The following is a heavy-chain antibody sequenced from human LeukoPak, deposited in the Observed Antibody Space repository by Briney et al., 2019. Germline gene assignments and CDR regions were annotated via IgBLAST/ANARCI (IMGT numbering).Heavy chain of an antibody. J-gene: IGHJ3*02. Sequence: GGSLTLSCAASGFTFSSYAMSWVRQAPGKGLEWVSVIYSGGSTYYADSVKGRFTISRDNSKNTLYLQMNSLRAEDTAVYYCARGYARGAFDIWGQGTMVTVSS. D-gene: IGHD2-2*01. CDR3: ARGYARGAFDI. CDR2: IYSGGST. CDR1: GFTFSSYA. V-gene: IGHV3-66*02.